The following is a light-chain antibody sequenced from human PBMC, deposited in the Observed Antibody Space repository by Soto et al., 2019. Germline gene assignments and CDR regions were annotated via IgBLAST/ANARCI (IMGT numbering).Light chain of an antibody. CDR2: GAS. V-gene: IGKV3-20*01. CDR3: QQYKT. CDR1: QSVSSSY. Sequence: EIVLTQSPGTLSLSPGERATVSCRASQSVSSSYLAWYQQKPGQAPRLLIYGASSRVTGIPDGFSGSGSGTAFTLTISRLEPEDFAVYYCQQYKTFGQGTKWIS. J-gene: IGKJ1*01.